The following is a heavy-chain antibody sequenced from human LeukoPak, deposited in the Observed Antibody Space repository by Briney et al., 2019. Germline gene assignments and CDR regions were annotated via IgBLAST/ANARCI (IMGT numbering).Heavy chain of an antibody. D-gene: IGHD2-8*01. Sequence: SETLSLTCTVSGGSISSSSYYWGWIRQPPGKGLEWIGSIYYSGSTYYNPSLKSRVTISVDTSKNQFSLKLSSVTAADTAVYYCARADTVLMVYATNYFDYWGQGTLVTVSS. CDR1: GGSISSSSYY. CDR3: ARADTVLMVYATNYFDY. CDR2: IYYSGST. J-gene: IGHJ4*02. V-gene: IGHV4-39*01.